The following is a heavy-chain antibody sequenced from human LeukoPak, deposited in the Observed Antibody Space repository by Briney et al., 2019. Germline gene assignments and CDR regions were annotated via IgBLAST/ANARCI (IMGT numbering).Heavy chain of an antibody. CDR3: ARVVGANRDYYYYQMDV. V-gene: IGHV4-4*02. CDR2: IHHSGST. J-gene: IGHJ6*03. Sequence: SETLSLTCAVSGGSISSRNWWSWVRQPPGKGLEWIGEIHHSGSTNYNSSLKSRVTISVEKSKNQFSLKLNSVTAADTAVYYCARVVGANRDYYYYQMDVWGKGTTVTVSS. CDR1: GGSISSRNW. D-gene: IGHD1-26*01.